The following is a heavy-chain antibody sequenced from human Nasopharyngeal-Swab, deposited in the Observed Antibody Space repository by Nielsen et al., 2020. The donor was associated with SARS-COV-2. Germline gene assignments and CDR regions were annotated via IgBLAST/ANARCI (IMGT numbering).Heavy chain of an antibody. Sequence: SETLSLTCAVSGGSISSSNWWSWVRQPPGKGLEWIREIYHSGSTNYNPSLKSRVTISVDKSKNQFSLKLSSVTAADTAVYYCARVLAERAYYDFWSGYSDYYYGMDVWGQGTTVTVSS. CDR2: IYHSGST. V-gene: IGHV4-4*02. CDR1: GGSISSSNW. D-gene: IGHD3-3*01. J-gene: IGHJ6*02. CDR3: ARVLAERAYYDFWSGYSDYYYGMDV.